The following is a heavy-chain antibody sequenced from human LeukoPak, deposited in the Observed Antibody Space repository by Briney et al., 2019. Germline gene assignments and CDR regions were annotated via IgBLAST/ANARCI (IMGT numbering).Heavy chain of an antibody. J-gene: IGHJ4*02. D-gene: IGHD2-8*01. CDR2: IYCSGNT. CDR3: ASQKYCTNGICYRKYYFDY. CDR1: GFTVSSNY. V-gene: IGHV3-66*04. Sequence: GGSLRLSCTASGFTVSSNYMSWIRQAPGKGLEWISLIYCSGNTYYADSVKGRFTISTDNSKNQLYLQMNSVSAEDTAVYYCASQKYCTNGICYRKYYFDYWGQGTLVTVSS.